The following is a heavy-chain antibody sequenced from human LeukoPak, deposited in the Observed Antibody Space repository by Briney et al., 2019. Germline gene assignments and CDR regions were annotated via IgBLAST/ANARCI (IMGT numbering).Heavy chain of an antibody. CDR1: GFTFSGSA. D-gene: IGHD6-6*01. Sequence: GGSLRLSCAASGFTFSGSAIHWVRQASGRGLEWVGRIRSKADTAYAASVKGRFTISRDDSRNTAYLQMNSLQTGDTAVYYCARLRAARTESYFYYGMDVWGQGTTVTVSS. CDR2: IRSKADT. V-gene: IGHV3-73*01. J-gene: IGHJ6*02. CDR3: ARLRAARTESYFYYGMDV.